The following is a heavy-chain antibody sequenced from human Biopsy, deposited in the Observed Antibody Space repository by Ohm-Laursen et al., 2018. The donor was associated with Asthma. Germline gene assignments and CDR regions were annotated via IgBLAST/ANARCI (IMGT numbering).Heavy chain of an antibody. V-gene: IGHV3-23*01. Sequence: GSLRLSCAATGFTFSNYVMSWVRQAPGKGLEWVSSITGSGGFTYYADSVKGRFTISRDKSDNTLYLQMNSLRAEDTAVYYCAKDVFPGWELRRGPDYWGQGTLVTVSS. J-gene: IGHJ4*02. D-gene: IGHD1-26*01. CDR2: ITGSGGFT. CDR3: AKDVFPGWELRRGPDY. CDR1: GFTFSNYV.